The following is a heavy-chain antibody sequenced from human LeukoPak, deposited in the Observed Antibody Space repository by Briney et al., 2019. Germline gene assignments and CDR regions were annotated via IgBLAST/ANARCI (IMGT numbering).Heavy chain of an antibody. J-gene: IGHJ4*02. CDR3: AKDLRQLWSFFDY. CDR2: IWYDGSNK. CDR1: GFTFSSYG. Sequence: GGSLRLSCAASGFTFSSYGMHWVRQAPGKGLEWVAVIWYDGSNKYYADSVKGRFTISRDNSKNTLYLQMNSLRAEDTAVYYCAKDLRQLWSFFDYWGQGTLVTVSS. V-gene: IGHV3-33*06. D-gene: IGHD5-18*01.